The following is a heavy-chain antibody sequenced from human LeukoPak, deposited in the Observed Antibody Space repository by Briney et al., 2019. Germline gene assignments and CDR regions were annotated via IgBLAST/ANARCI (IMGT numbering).Heavy chain of an antibody. V-gene: IGHV4-4*02. CDR3: ARDGNPWNLDV. CDR2: IHRDGRT. Sequence: PSETLSLTCAVSGVSISSSEWWIWVRQPPGQGLEWIGEIHRDGRTRYNPSLKSRVTMSVDTSKNQFSLQLSSVTAADTAVYYCARDGNPWNLDVWGRGTLVTVSS. CDR1: GVSISSSEW. D-gene: IGHD1-26*01. J-gene: IGHJ2*01.